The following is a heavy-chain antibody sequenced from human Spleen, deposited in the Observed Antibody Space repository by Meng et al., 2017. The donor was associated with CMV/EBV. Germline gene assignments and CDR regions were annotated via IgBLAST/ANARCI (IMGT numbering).Heavy chain of an antibody. Sequence: GESLKISCAASGFTFSNYWMNWVRQAPGKGLEWVSFISSSGRDIFYADSVKGRFTISRDNAKKSLYLQMSRLRAEDTAIYFCAKLKGVDTAVVPPSWGQGTLVTVSS. CDR1: GFTFSNYW. V-gene: IGHV3-21*01. J-gene: IGHJ4*02. CDR2: ISSSGRDI. D-gene: IGHD5-18*01. CDR3: AKLKGVDTAVVPPS.